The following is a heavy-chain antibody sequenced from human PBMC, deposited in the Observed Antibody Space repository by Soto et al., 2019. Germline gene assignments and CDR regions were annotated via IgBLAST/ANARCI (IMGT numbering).Heavy chain of an antibody. V-gene: IGHV3-23*01. Sequence: PGGSLSLSCAASGVPFSSYAMSWVRQAPGKGLEWVSATSAGGGSTYYADSVKGRFTISRDNSKNTLYLQMNSLRAEDTAVYYCAKGDYSSAWSKDYWGQGTLVTVSS. CDR1: GVPFSSYA. D-gene: IGHD6-19*01. J-gene: IGHJ4*02. CDR2: TSAGGGST. CDR3: AKGDYSSAWSKDY.